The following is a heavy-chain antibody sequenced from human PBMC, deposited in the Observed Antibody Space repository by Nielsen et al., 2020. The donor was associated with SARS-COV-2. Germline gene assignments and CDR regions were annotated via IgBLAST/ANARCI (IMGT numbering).Heavy chain of an antibody. V-gene: IGHV3-23*01. D-gene: IGHD3-3*01. CDR3: AKSDGITMFGVIPD. Sequence: WIRQPPGRGLEWVSTISGSGDSTNYGDSVRGRFTISRDNSKNTLYLQMNSLRAEDTAVYYCAKSDGITMFGVIPDWGQGTLVTVSS. CDR2: ISGSGDST. J-gene: IGHJ4*02.